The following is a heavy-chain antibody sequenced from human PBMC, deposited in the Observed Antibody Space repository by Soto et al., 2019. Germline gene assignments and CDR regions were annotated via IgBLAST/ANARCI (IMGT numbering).Heavy chain of an antibody. CDR1: GGSISSYY. Sequence: SETLSLTCTVSGGSISSYYWSWIRQPPGKGLEWIGYIYYSGSTSYNPSLRRRVIMSVDTSKRQFSLQLKSVTAADTAIYYCARTVLGPDILADQFVDYYYYMDVWGQGTTVTVSS. CDR3: ARTVLGPDILADQFVDYYYYMDV. CDR2: IYYSGST. D-gene: IGHD3-9*01. V-gene: IGHV4-59*08. J-gene: IGHJ6*03.